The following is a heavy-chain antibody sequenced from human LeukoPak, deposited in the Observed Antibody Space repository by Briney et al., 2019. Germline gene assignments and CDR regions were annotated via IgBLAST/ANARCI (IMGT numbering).Heavy chain of an antibody. CDR1: GFTFSSYA. CDR2: ISGSGGST. CDR3: AKEGGYCSSTSCYEDDCFDY. Sequence: PGGSLRLSCAASGFTFSSYAMSWVRQAPGKGLEWVSAISGSGGSTYYADSVKGRFTISRDNSKNTLYLQMNSLRAEDTAVYYCAKEGGYCSSTSCYEDDCFDYWGQGTLVTVSS. J-gene: IGHJ4*02. V-gene: IGHV3-23*01. D-gene: IGHD2-2*01.